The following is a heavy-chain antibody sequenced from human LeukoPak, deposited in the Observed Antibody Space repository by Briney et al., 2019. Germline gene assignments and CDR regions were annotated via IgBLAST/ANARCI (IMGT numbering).Heavy chain of an antibody. Sequence: SGTLSLTCAVSGGSISSSNWWSWVRQPPGKGLEWIGEIYHSGSTNYNPSLKSRVTISVDKSKNQFSLKLSSVTAADTAVYYCASKCSGGSCYSSQFDYWGQGTLVTVSS. CDR2: IYHSGST. CDR3: ASKCSGGSCYSSQFDY. D-gene: IGHD2-15*01. J-gene: IGHJ4*02. V-gene: IGHV4-4*02. CDR1: GGSISSSNW.